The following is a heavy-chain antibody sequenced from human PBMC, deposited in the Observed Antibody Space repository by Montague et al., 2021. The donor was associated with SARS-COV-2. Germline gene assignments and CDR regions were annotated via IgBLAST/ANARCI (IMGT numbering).Heavy chain of an antibody. D-gene: IGHD2-2*01. J-gene: IGHJ6*02. Sequence: SETLSLTCAVYGGSFSGYYWSWIRQPPGKGLEWIGEINHSVSTNYNPSLKSRVTISVDTSKNQFSLKLSSVTAADTAVYYCARVRAVPAAMRIFSLGRSYYGMDVWGQGTTVTVSS. CDR2: INHSVST. V-gene: IGHV4-34*01. CDR3: ARVRAVPAAMRIFSLGRSYYGMDV. CDR1: GGSFSGYY.